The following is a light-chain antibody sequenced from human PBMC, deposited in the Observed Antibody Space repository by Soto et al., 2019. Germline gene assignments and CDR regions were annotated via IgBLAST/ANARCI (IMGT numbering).Light chain of an antibody. CDR1: PGRGKE. CDR2: DAS. J-gene: IGKJ5*01. V-gene: IGKV1-17*01. CDR3: QQSYSTPIT. Sequence: IPMNQSPPSMCASXGGRGTSRCRSIPGRGKELGRHQQKPGIAPKSXXHDASSLEGVGPSRFSGSGSGTEFTRTISSLQPDDFATYYCQQSYSTPITFGQGTRLEIK.